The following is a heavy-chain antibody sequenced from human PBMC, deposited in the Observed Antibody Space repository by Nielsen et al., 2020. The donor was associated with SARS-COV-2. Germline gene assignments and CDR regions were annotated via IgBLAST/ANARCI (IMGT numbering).Heavy chain of an antibody. CDR2: IWYDGSNK. CDR1: GFTFSSYS. Sequence: GGSLRLSCAASGFTFSSYSMNWVRQAPGKGLEWVAVIWYDGSNKYYADSVKGRFTISRDNSKNTLYLQMNSLRAEDTAVYYCAREKAHGDYIDYWGQGTLVTVSS. CDR3: AREKAHGDYIDY. D-gene: IGHD4-17*01. V-gene: IGHV3-33*08. J-gene: IGHJ4*02.